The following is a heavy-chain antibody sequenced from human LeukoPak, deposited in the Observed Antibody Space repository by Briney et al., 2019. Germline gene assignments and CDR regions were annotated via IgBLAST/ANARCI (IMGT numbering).Heavy chain of an antibody. V-gene: IGHV4-34*01. D-gene: IGHD6-6*01. CDR2: INHSGST. CDR3: ARDDSSSSIDY. J-gene: IGHJ4*02. CDR1: GGSISSYY. Sequence: SETLSLTCTVSGGSISSYYWSWIRQPPGKGLEWIGEINHSGSTNYNPSLKSRVTISVDTSKNQFSLKLSSVTAADTAVYYCARDDSSSSIDYWGQGTLVTVSS.